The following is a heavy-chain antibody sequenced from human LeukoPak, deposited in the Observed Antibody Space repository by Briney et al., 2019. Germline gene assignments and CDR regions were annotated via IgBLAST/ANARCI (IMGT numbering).Heavy chain of an antibody. CDR3: ARVTPPFGY. Sequence: PSETLSLTCTVSGGSISSSSYYWGWIRQPPGKGLEWIGSIYYSGSTYYNPSLKSRVTISVDTSKNQFSLKLSSVTAADTAVYYCARVTPPFGYWGQGTLVTVSS. J-gene: IGHJ4*02. V-gene: IGHV4-39*01. CDR2: IYYSGST. CDR1: GGSISSSSYY. D-gene: IGHD3-16*01.